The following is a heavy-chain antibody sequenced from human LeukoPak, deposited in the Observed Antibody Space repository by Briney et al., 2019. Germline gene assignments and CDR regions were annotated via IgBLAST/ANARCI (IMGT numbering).Heavy chain of an antibody. CDR1: GGSISSSSYY. V-gene: IGHV4-39*01. J-gene: IGHJ2*01. D-gene: IGHD4-17*01. Sequence: SETLSLTCTVSGGSISSSSYYWGWIRQPPGKGLEWIGSIYYSGSTYYNPSLKSRVTISVDTSKNQFSLKLSSVTAADTVVYYCARSGAVGYGACTLFDLWGRGTLVTVSS. CDR2: IYYSGST. CDR3: ARSGAVGYGACTLFDL.